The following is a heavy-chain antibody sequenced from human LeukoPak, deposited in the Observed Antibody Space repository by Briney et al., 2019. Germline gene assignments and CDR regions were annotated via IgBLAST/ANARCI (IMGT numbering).Heavy chain of an antibody. CDR2: ISSSGSTI. Sequence: GGSLRLSCAASGFTFSSYEMDWVRQAPGKGLEWVSYISSSGSTIYYADSVKGRFTISRDNAKNSLYLQMNSLRAEDTAVYYCARVHGSGSYSGYYMDVWGKGTTVTISS. V-gene: IGHV3-48*03. D-gene: IGHD3-10*01. CDR3: ARVHGSGSYSGYYMDV. CDR1: GFTFSSYE. J-gene: IGHJ6*03.